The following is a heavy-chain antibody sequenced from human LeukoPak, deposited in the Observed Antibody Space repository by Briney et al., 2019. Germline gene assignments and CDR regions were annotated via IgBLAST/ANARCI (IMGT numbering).Heavy chain of an antibody. D-gene: IGHD3-16*01. CDR1: GYSFTGYY. CDR3: ATSTLGADGFDI. CDR2: INPKTGGR. Sequence: ASVKVSCKASGYSFTGYYMHWMRQAPGQGLEWMGWINPKTGGRNNAHKFQGRVTMTRDTSISTAYMELSRLGSDDTVLYYCATSTLGADGFDIWGRGTMVTVSS. J-gene: IGHJ3*02. V-gene: IGHV1-2*02.